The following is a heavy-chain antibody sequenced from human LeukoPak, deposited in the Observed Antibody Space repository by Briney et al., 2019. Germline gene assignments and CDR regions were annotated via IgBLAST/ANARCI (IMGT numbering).Heavy chain of an antibody. CDR2: ISGHNGNT. D-gene: IGHD3-3*01. CDR1: GYIFTSYG. Sequence: ASVKVSCKASGYIFTSYGISWVRQAPGQGLEWMGWISGHNGNTKYAQKFQGRVTMTTDTSTSTGYMELRSLRSDDTAVYYCARGWTPPYYVPFDPWGQGTLVTVSS. CDR3: ARGWTPPYYVPFDP. J-gene: IGHJ5*02. V-gene: IGHV1-18*01.